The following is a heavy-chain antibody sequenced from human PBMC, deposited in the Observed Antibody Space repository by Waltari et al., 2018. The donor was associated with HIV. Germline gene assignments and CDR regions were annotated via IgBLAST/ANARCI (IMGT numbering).Heavy chain of an antibody. CDR1: GGSFSGYY. V-gene: IGHV4-34*01. J-gene: IGHJ4*02. CDR2: INHSGST. Sequence: QVQLQQWGAGLLKPSETLSLTCAVYGGSFSGYYWSWIRQPPGKGLEWIGEINHSGSTNSNPALKSRVTISVDTSKNQFSLKLSSVTAADTAVYYCARGLGYCSGGSCQKWGQGTLVTVSS. D-gene: IGHD2-15*01. CDR3: ARGLGYCSGGSCQK.